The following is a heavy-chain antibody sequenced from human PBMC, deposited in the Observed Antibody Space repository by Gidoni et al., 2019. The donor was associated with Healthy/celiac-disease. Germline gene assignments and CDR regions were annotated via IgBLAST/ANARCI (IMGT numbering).Heavy chain of an antibody. CDR2: IYSGGST. Sequence: EVQLVESGGGLVQPGGSLRLSCAASGFTVSSNYMRWVRQAPGKGLEWVLVIYSGGSTYYADSVKGRFTISRDNSKNTLYLQMNSLRAEDTAVYYCARQIAVADPFDYWGQGTLVTVSS. J-gene: IGHJ4*02. V-gene: IGHV3-66*04. CDR1: GFTVSSNY. D-gene: IGHD6-19*01. CDR3: ARQIAVADPFDY.